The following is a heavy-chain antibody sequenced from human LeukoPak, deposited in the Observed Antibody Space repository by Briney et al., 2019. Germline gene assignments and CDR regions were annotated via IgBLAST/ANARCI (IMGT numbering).Heavy chain of an antibody. CDR2: INHRGST. J-gene: IGHJ4*02. CDR3: ARLLRIAARQRRYFDY. V-gene: IGHV4-34*01. CDR1: GGSFSGDY. D-gene: IGHD6-6*01. Sequence: SETLSLTCAVYGGSFSGDYWSWSRQPPGKGREWRGEINHRGSTNYNPSLKSRVTISVDTSKNQFSLKLSSVTAADTAVYYCARLLRIAARQRRYFDYWGQGTLVTVPS.